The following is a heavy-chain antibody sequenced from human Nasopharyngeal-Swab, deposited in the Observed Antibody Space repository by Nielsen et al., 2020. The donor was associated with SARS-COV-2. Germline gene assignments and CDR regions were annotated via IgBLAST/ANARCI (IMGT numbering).Heavy chain of an antibody. Sequence: ASVKVSCKASGGTFSSYAISWVRQAPGQGLEWMGWISAYNGNTNYAQKLQGRVTMTTDTSTSTAYMELRSLRSDDTAVYYCARDRRGYSSGWYGENYFDYWGQGTLVTVSS. D-gene: IGHD6-19*01. V-gene: IGHV1-18*01. CDR2: ISAYNGNT. J-gene: IGHJ4*02. CDR3: ARDRRGYSSGWYGENYFDY. CDR1: GGTFSSYA.